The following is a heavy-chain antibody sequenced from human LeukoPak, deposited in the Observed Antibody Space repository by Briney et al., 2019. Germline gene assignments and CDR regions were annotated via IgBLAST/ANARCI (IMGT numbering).Heavy chain of an antibody. J-gene: IGHJ6*03. V-gene: IGHV3-23*01. CDR1: QFTTFSSYA. CDR2: TGGAGGRI. D-gene: IGHD1-1*01. Sequence: GGSLRLSCEASQFTTFSSYAMNWVRQAPGKRLEWVSITGGAGGRIEYADSVNGRFTISRDNSRNTVYLHMNSLRAEDTAVYYCAKKGQAGTGRNYMDVWGKGTTVTVAS. CDR3: AKKGQAGTGRNYMDV.